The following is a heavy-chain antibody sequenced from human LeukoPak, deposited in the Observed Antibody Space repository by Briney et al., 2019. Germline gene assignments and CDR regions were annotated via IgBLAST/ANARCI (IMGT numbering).Heavy chain of an antibody. Sequence: ASVKVSCKASGYTFTGYYMHWVRQAPGQGLEWMGWINPNSGGTNYAQKFQGRVTMTRDTSISTAYMELSRLRSDDTAVYYCARIAFGGRYYYYMDVWGKGTTVTVSS. V-gene: IGHV1-2*02. CDR2: INPNSGGT. D-gene: IGHD3-16*01. CDR1: GYTFTGYY. J-gene: IGHJ6*03. CDR3: ARIAFGGRYYYYMDV.